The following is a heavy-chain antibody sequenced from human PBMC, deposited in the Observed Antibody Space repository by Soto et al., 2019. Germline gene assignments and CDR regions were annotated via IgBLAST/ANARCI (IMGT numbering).Heavy chain of an antibody. J-gene: IGHJ4*02. CDR3: ATESGSTYGYFDY. Sequence: SLTCTVSGGSVTSDEDYWSWIRQSPGKGLEWIGHISNSGSTGYNPSLKTRLSMSVDRSKNQFTLRLTSVTAADTAVYFCATESGSTYGYFDYWGQGTQVTVSS. CDR1: GGSVTSDEDY. V-gene: IGHV4-30-4*01. D-gene: IGHD5-18*01. CDR2: ISNSGST.